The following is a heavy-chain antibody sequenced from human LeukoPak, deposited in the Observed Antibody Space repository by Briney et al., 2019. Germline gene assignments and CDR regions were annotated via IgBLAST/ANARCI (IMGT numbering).Heavy chain of an antibody. D-gene: IGHD5-24*01. V-gene: IGHV3-23*01. Sequence: GGSLRLSCAASGFTFSSYAMSWVRQAPGKGLGWVSAISGSGGSTYYADSVKGRFTISRDNPKNTVYLQMESLRAEDTAVYYCVRNLQGGYNPSFEYWGQGTLVTVSS. CDR1: GFTFSSYA. J-gene: IGHJ4*02. CDR2: ISGSGGST. CDR3: VRNLQGGYNPSFEY.